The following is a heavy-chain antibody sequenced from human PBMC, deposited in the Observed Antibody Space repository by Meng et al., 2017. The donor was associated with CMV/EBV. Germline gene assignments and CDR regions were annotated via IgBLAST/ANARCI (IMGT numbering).Heavy chain of an antibody. CDR2: IYYSGST. CDR1: GGSISSRSYY. D-gene: IGHD6-19*01. V-gene: IGHV4-39*07. Sequence: LLGSRPGLMMLSATPSITGTVSGGSISSRSYYWALTRKPPGKGLEWMGSIYYSGSTYYNPSLKSRVTISVDTSKNQFSLKLSSVTAADTAVYYCARDSAVAGVMDYWGQGTLVTVSS. J-gene: IGHJ4*02. CDR3: ARDSAVAGVMDY.